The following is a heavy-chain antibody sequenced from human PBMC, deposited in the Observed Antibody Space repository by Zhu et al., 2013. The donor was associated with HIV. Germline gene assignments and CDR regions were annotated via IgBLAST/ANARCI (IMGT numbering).Heavy chain of an antibody. D-gene: IGHD6-19*01. CDR1: GGSFSGYY. Sequence: QVQLQQWGAGLLKPSETLSLTCAVYGGSFSGYYWGWIRQPPGKGLEWIGSIYHSGSTYYNPSLKSRVTISVDTSKNQFSLKLSSVTAADTAVYYCARDLVAVAGHGQDYWGQGTLVTGLL. V-gene: IGHV4-34*01. CDR3: ARDLVAVAGHGQDY. CDR2: IYHSGST. J-gene: IGHJ4*02.